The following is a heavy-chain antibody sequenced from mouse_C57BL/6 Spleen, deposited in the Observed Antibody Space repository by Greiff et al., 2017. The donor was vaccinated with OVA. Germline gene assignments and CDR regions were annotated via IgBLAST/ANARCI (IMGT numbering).Heavy chain of an antibody. V-gene: IGHV1-9*01. Sequence: QVQLQQSGAELMKPGASVKLSCKATGYTFTGYWIEWVKQRPGHGLEWIGEILPGSGSTNYNEKFKGKATFTADTSSNTAYMQLSSLTTEDSAIYYCALYGSSQYFDVWGTGTTVTVSS. CDR1: GYTFTGYW. CDR3: ALYGSSQYFDV. CDR2: ILPGSGST. D-gene: IGHD1-1*01. J-gene: IGHJ1*03.